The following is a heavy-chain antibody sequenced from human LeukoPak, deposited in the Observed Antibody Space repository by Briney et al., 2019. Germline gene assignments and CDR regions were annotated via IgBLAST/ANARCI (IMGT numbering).Heavy chain of an antibody. CDR2: FDPEDGET. CDR1: GYTLTELS. D-gene: IGHD2-15*01. V-gene: IGHV1-24*01. J-gene: IGHJ5*02. CDR3: ATLYCSGGSCPISWFDP. Sequence: GASVNVSCKVSGYTLTELSMHWVRQAPGKGLEWMGGFDPEDGETIYAQKFQGRVTMTEDTSTDTAYMELSSLRSEDTAVYYCATLYCSGGSCPISWFDPWGQGTLVTVSS.